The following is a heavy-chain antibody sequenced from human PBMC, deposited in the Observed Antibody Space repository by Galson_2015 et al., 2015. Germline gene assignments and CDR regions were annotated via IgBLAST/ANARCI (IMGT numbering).Heavy chain of an antibody. Sequence: SLRLSCAASGFTFSSYGMHWVRQAPGKGLEWVAVISYDGSNKYYADSVKGRFTISRDNSKNTLYLQMNSLRAEDTAVYYCAKGPWDYMDVWGKGTTVTVSS. J-gene: IGHJ6*03. CDR1: GFTFSSYG. CDR3: AKGPWDYMDV. D-gene: IGHD7-27*01. CDR2: ISYDGSNK. V-gene: IGHV3-30*18.